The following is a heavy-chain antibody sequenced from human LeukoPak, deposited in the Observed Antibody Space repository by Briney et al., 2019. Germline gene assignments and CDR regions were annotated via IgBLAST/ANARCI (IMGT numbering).Heavy chain of an antibody. CDR2: LSWNSGSI. CDR1: GFTFDDFA. CDR3: AKSQYYFEGSGSPFDY. Sequence: GGSLRLSCAASGFTFDDFAMHWVRQAPGKGLEWVSGLSWNSGSIVYADSVKGRFAISRDNAKNSLYLQMNSLRAEDTALYYCAKSQYYFEGSGSPFDYWGQGTMVTVSS. V-gene: IGHV3-9*01. J-gene: IGHJ4*02. D-gene: IGHD3-22*01.